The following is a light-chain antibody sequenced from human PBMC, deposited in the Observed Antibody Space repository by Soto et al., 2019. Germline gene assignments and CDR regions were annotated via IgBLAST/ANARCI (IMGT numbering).Light chain of an antibody. CDR1: SGHSSYA. CDR2: LNSDGSH. CDR3: QTWGTGIHV. Sequence: QLVLTQSPSASASLGASVKLTCTLSSGHSSYAIAWHQQQPEKGPRYLMKLNSDGSHSKGDGIPDRFSGSSSGAERYLIISSLQSEDGADYYCQTWGTGIHVFGTGTKVTVL. V-gene: IGLV4-69*01. J-gene: IGLJ1*01.